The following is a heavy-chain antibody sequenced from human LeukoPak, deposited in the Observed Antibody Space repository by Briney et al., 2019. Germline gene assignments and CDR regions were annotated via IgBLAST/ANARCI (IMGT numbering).Heavy chain of an antibody. V-gene: IGHV3-21*01. CDR3: AKVGTRMVTIVAPYYMDV. J-gene: IGHJ6*03. CDR1: GFTFGSYT. CDR2: MSSSSYI. D-gene: IGHD5-24*01. Sequence: GGSLRLSCAASGFTFGSYTMNWVRQAPGKGLEWVSSMSSSSYIYYADSVKGRFTISRDNAKNSLYLQMNSLRAEDTAMYYCAKVGTRMVTIVAPYYMDVWGKGTTVTVSS.